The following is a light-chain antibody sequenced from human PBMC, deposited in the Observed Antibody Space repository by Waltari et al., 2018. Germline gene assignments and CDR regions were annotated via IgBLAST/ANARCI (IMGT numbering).Light chain of an antibody. CDR3: QHFKSYPLT. CDR2: AAS. J-gene: IGKJ4*01. Sequence: IKLTQSPSSLSASVGARVTITCRASQDINSFLAWYQQNPEKAPKVLIYAASTLQSGVPSRFSGSGSGTEFTLTISSLQPEDFATYYCQHFKSYPLTFGGGTKVEIK. CDR1: QDINSF. V-gene: IGKV1-9*01.